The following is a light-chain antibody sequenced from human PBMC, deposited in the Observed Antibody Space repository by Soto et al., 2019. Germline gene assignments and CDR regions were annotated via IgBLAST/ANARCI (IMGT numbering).Light chain of an antibody. V-gene: IGKV1-5*01. CDR2: DAS. J-gene: IGKJ1*01. Sequence: DIQMTQSPSTLSATAGDRVTITCRASQRISSWLAWYQHKPGKAPKLLIYDASNLDSGVPSRFSGSGSGTEFSLTISNLQPDDCATYYCQQYENYWTFGQGTKVDI. CDR3: QQYENYWT. CDR1: QRISSW.